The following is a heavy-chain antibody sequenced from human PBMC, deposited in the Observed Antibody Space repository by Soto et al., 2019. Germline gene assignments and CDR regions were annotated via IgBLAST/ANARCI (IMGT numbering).Heavy chain of an antibody. V-gene: IGHV5-51*01. CDR3: ARPPVWLGDRGVYYYGMDV. CDR1: GYSFTSYW. D-gene: IGHD3-10*01. CDR2: IYPGDSDT. Sequence: PGESLKISCKGSGYSFTSYWIGWVRQMPGKGLEWMGIIYPGDSDTRYSPSFQGQVTISADKSISTAYLQWSSLKASDTAMYYWARPPVWLGDRGVYYYGMDVWGQGTTVTVSS. J-gene: IGHJ6*02.